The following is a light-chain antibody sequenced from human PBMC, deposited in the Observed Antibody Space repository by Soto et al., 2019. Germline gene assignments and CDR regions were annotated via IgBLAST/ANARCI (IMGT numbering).Light chain of an antibody. V-gene: IGKV2-28*01. J-gene: IGKJ3*01. CDR3: MHALQSVFS. CDR2: LAV. Sequence: DIVMTQSPLSLSVTPGEPASISCRSSQSLLHSSAYTYLHWFLQRPGQSPQLLIYLAVNRASGVPDRFTRSGSGTDFTLKTSRVEAEDVGVYYCMHALQSVFSFGPGTRVDFK. CDR1: QSLLHSSAYTY.